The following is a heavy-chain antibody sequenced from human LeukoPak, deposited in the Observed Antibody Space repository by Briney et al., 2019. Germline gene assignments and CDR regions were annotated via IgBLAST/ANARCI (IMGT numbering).Heavy chain of an antibody. D-gene: IGHD6-19*01. J-gene: IGHJ4*02. CDR3: ARGLRGMGTRVGWYLRPLDY. V-gene: IGHV4-34*01. CDR1: GGSFSGYY. Sequence: PSETLSLTCAVYGGSFSGYYWSWIRQPPGKGLEWIGEINHSGSTNYNPSLKSRVTISVDTSKNQFSLKLSSVTAADTAVYYCARGLRGMGTRVGWYLRPLDYWGQGTLVTVSS. CDR2: INHSGST.